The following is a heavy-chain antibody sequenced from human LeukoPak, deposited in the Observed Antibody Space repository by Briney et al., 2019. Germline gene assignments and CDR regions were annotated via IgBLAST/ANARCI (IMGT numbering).Heavy chain of an antibody. CDR3: AREYSGTQIDY. D-gene: IGHD1-26*01. V-gene: IGHV1-2*06. Sequence: ASVKVSCKASGYTFTVYYMHWVRRAPGQGLEWMGRINPNSGGTNSAQNFQGRVTMTRDTSITTAYMELSSLRSDDTAVYYCAREYSGTQIDYWGQGTLVTVSS. CDR2: INPNSGGT. CDR1: GYTFTVYY. J-gene: IGHJ4*02.